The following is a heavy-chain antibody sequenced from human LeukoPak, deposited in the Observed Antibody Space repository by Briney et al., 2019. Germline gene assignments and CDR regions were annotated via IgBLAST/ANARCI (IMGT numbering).Heavy chain of an antibody. J-gene: IGHJ5*02. V-gene: IGHV1-8*02. Sequence: ASVKVSCKSSGYTFIDYYIHWVRQATGQGLAWMGWMNPNSGNTGYAQKFQGRVTMTRNTSISTAYMELSSLRSEDTAVYYCARASLLGYCSSTSCYKYNWFDPWGQGTLVTVSS. CDR2: MNPNSGNT. CDR3: ARASLLGYCSSTSCYKYNWFDP. D-gene: IGHD2-2*02. CDR1: GYTFIDYY.